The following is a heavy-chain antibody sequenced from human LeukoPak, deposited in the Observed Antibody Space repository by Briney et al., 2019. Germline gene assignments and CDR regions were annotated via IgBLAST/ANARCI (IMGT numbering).Heavy chain of an antibody. D-gene: IGHD3-10*01. V-gene: IGHV1-69*06. CDR2: IIPIFGTA. J-gene: IGHJ4*02. CDR3: ATGSNGKDNYYGSGSFDY. CDR1: GYTFTGYY. Sequence: SVKVSCKASGYTFTGYYMHWVRQAPGQGLEWMGGIIPIFGTANYAQKFQGRVTITADKSTSTAYMELSSLRSEDTAVYYCATGSNGKDNYYGSGSFDYWGQGTLVTVSS.